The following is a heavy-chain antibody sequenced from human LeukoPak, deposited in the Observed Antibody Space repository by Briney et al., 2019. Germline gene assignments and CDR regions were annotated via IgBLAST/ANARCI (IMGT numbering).Heavy chain of an antibody. CDR1: GFTFSNYA. CDR3: ARGLFGVINPTDY. V-gene: IGHV3-21*01. CDR2: ISSSGTYL. D-gene: IGHD3-3*01. J-gene: IGHJ4*02. Sequence: GESLRLSCAASGFTFSNYAMHWVRQAPGKGLEWVSSISSSGTYLYYADSVKGRFTISRDNAKDSLYLQMNSLRVEDTAVCFCARGLFGVINPTDYWGQGTLVTVSS.